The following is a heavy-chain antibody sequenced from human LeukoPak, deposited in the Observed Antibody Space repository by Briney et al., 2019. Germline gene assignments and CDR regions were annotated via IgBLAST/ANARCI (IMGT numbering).Heavy chain of an antibody. CDR3: ARGSDYYYMDV. Sequence: QPGRSLRLSCAASGFTFSSYGMHWVRQAPGKGLEWVAVISYDGSNKYYADSVKGRFTISRDNSKNTLYLQMNSLRAEDTAMYYCARGSDYYYMDVWGKGTTVTISS. D-gene: IGHD3-10*01. J-gene: IGHJ6*03. CDR1: GFTFSSYG. V-gene: IGHV3-30*03. CDR2: ISYDGSNK.